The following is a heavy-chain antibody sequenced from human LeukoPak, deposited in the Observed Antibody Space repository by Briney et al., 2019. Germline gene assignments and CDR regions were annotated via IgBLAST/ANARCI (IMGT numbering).Heavy chain of an antibody. D-gene: IGHD3-3*01. Sequence: PGGSLRLSCAASGFTFSSYSMNWVRQAPGKGLEWVSSISSSSSYIYYADSVKGRFTTSRDNAKNSLYLQMNSLRAEDTAVYYCAKVGYDFWSGRITYYFDYWGQGTLVTVSS. V-gene: IGHV3-21*01. CDR3: AKVGYDFWSGRITYYFDY. CDR2: ISSSSSYI. J-gene: IGHJ4*02. CDR1: GFTFSSYS.